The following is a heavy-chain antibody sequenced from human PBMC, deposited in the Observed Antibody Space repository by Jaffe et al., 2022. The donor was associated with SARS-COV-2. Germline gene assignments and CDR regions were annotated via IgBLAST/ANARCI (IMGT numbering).Heavy chain of an antibody. CDR3: ARDLTLGREIDRIGAFDI. V-gene: IGHV3-30-3*01. CDR2: ISYDGSNK. Sequence: QVQLVESGGGVVQPGRSLRLSCAASGFTFSSYAMHWVRQAPGKGLEWVAVISYDGSNKYYADSVKGRFTISRDNSKNTLYLQMNSLRAEDTAVYYCARDLTLGREIDRIGAFDIWGQGTMVTVSS. CDR1: GFTFSSYA. D-gene: IGHD3-22*01. J-gene: IGHJ3*02.